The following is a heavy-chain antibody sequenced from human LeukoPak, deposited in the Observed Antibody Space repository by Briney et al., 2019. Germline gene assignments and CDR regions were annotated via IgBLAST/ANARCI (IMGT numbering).Heavy chain of an antibody. CDR1: GFTFSRFG. V-gene: IGHV3-33*01. CDR3: ARDYYYDSSGYWDYYFDY. J-gene: IGHJ4*02. CDR2: IWYDGSNK. D-gene: IGHD3-22*01. Sequence: GGSLRLSCAASGFTFSRFGMHWVRQAPGKGLEWVAVIWYDGSNKYYADSVKGRFTISRDNSKNTLYLEMNSLRAEDPAVYYCARDYYYDSSGYWDYYFDYWGQGTLVSVSS.